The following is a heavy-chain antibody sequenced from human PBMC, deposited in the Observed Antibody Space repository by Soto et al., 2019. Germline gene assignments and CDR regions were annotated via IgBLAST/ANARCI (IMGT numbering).Heavy chain of an antibody. D-gene: IGHD6-13*01. V-gene: IGHV4-4*07. CDR2: IYSSGTT. Sequence: QVQLQESGPGLVKPSETLSLTCTVSGGSINSYYWSWIRQPAGKGLEWIGRIYSSGTTNYNPSLKSRVALSVDTSKDQFSLRLNSVTAADTAIYFCARDTTRSWSHPTLDYWGQGTPVAVSS. CDR3: ARDTTRSWSHPTLDY. CDR1: GGSINSYY. J-gene: IGHJ4*02.